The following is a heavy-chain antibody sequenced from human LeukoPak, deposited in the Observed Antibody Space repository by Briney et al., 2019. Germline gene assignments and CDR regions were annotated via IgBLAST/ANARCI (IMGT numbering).Heavy chain of an antibody. CDR3: ARRRRASAVPAAKNYYGMDV. V-gene: IGHV4-34*01. CDR1: GGFFSGYY. J-gene: IGHJ6*02. Sequence: PSETLSLTCAVYGGFFSGYYWSWIRQPPGKGLEWIGEINHSGSTNYNPSLKSRVTISVDTSKNQFSLKLSSVTAADTAVYYCARRRRASAVPAAKNYYGMDVWGQGTTVTVSS. CDR2: INHSGST. D-gene: IGHD2-2*01.